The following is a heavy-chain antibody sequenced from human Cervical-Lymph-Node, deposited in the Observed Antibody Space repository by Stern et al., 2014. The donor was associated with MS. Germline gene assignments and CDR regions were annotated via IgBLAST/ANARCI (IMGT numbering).Heavy chain of an antibody. D-gene: IGHD3-9*01. Sequence: QVQLQESGPGPVKPSQTLSLTCAVSCASISTAGYYWSWIRQHPGKGLDWIGYIAYSGSAYYIPSLKSRLTISTDTSKNQFSLRLGSVSVADTAVYYCATTGDWFSRWGQGTLVTVSS. V-gene: IGHV4-31*11. CDR1: CASISTAGYY. CDR2: IAYSGSA. CDR3: ATTGDWFSR. J-gene: IGHJ4*02.